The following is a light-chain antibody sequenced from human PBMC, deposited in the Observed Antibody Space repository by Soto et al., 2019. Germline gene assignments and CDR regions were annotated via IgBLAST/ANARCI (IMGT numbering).Light chain of an antibody. Sequence: QSVLTQPRSVSGSPVQSVTISCTGTRSDFGGYNYVSWYQHHPGKAPKLMIYDFSERPSGFPDRFSGPKSGNTASLTISGLRAEDEDDYYCCSNAGTFYGFGTGTKVTVL. J-gene: IGLJ1*01. V-gene: IGLV2-11*01. CDR2: DFS. CDR3: CSNAGTFYG. CDR1: RSDFGGYNY.